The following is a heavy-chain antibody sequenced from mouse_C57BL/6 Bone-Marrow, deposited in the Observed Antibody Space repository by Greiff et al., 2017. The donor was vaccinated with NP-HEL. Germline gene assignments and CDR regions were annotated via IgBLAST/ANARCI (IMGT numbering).Heavy chain of an antibody. D-gene: IGHD1-1*01. CDR3: ARRAYYGSSSYWYFDV. Sequence: QVQLQQSGAELVRPGTSVKMSCKASGYTFTNYWIGWAKQRPGHGLEWIGDIYPGGGYTNYNEKFKGKGTLTADKSSSTAYMQFSSLTSEDSAIYYCARRAYYGSSSYWYFDVWGTGTTVTVSS. CDR2: IYPGGGYT. J-gene: IGHJ1*03. V-gene: IGHV1-63*01. CDR1: GYTFTNYW.